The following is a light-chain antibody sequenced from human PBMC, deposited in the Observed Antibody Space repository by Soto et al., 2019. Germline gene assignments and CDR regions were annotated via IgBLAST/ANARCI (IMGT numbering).Light chain of an antibody. Sequence: SALTQPASVSGSPGQSITISCTGTSTDIGSYNYLSWYQHHPGKTPRLIIFEVSHRPSGISDRFSASKSANTASLTISGLLAEDEARYYCSSYTTSNTWVFGGGTKLTVL. V-gene: IGLV2-14*01. CDR3: SSYTTSNTWV. CDR1: STDIGSYNY. J-gene: IGLJ3*02. CDR2: EVS.